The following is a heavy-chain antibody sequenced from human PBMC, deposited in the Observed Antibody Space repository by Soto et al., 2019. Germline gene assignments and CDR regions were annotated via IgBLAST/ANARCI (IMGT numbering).Heavy chain of an antibody. Sequence: GGSLRLSCAASGYTFSTYSIHWVRQPPGKGLEWVAIFPFDGRHKFYADSVKGRFTVSSDNSKDTVYLQMNSLRPDDTAVYYCARDKGAGFCSGGSCYNDAFDVWGQGTRVTV. D-gene: IGHD2-15*01. J-gene: IGHJ3*01. CDR1: GYTFSTYS. CDR3: ARDKGAGFCSGGSCYNDAFDV. V-gene: IGHV3-30*04. CDR2: FPFDGRHK.